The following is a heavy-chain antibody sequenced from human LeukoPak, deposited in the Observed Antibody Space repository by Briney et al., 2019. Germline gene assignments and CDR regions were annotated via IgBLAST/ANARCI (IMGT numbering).Heavy chain of an antibody. Sequence: GGSLRLSCAASGFTFSSYAMHWVRQAPGKGLEWVAVISYDGSNKYYADSVKGRFTISRDNSKNTLYLQMNSLRAEDTAVYYCARSPRRGAAAFFDYWGQGTLVTVSS. J-gene: IGHJ4*02. CDR1: GFTFSSYA. CDR3: ARSPRRGAAAFFDY. V-gene: IGHV3-30-3*01. CDR2: ISYDGSNK. D-gene: IGHD6-13*01.